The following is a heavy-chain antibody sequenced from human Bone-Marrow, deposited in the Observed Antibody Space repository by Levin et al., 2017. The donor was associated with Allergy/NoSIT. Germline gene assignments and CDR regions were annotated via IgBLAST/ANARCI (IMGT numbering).Heavy chain of an antibody. V-gene: IGHV3-7*01. CDR2: IKQDGSEK. CDR3: ARDRCSGGSCSYFDY. Sequence: GGSLRLSCAASGFTFSSYWMSWVRQAPGKGLEWVANIKQDGSEKYYVDSVKGRFTISRDNAKNSLYLQMNSLRAEDTAVYYCARDRCSGGSCSYFDYWGQGTLVTVSS. CDR1: GFTFSSYW. J-gene: IGHJ4*02. D-gene: IGHD2-15*01.